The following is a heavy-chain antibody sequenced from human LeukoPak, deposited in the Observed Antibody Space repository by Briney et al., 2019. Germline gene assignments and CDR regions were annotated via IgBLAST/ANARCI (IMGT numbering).Heavy chain of an antibody. CDR1: GGSFSDYY. CDR3: ARGGLDWLGNRLHLDY. V-gene: IGHV4-34*01. CDR2: FTHSGSI. Sequence: SETLSLTCAVYGGSFSDYYWSWVRQPPGKGLEWIGEFTHSGSITYNPSLKGRVIISVDTSKTQFSLKVSSVTAADTAVYYCARGGLDWLGNRLHLDYWGQGTLVTVSS. D-gene: IGHD3-9*01. J-gene: IGHJ4*02.